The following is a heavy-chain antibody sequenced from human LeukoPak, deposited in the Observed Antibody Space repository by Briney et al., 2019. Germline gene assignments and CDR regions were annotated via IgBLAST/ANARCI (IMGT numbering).Heavy chain of an antibody. CDR3: AKSNGYGLVDI. CDR1: DESFSDRY. D-gene: IGHD3-10*01. V-gene: IGHV4-34*01. CDR2: ISHSGST. J-gene: IGHJ3*02. Sequence: SETLSLTCAVYDESFSDRYWNWIRQPPGKGLEWIGEISHSGSTNYNASLKSRVTISLDTSRNQFSLKLNSVTAADTAAYYCAKSNGYGLVDIWGQGTMVTVSS.